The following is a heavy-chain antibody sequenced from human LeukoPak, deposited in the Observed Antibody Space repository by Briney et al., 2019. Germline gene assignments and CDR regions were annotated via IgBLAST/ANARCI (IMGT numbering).Heavy chain of an antibody. CDR2: ISAYNGNT. Sequence: ASVKVSCKASGYTFTSYGISWVRQAPGQGLEWMGWISAYNGNTNYAQKLQGRVTMTTDTSTSTAYMELRSLRSDDTAVYYCARDPYYYDSSGYYGVLGYWGQGTLVTVS. D-gene: IGHD3-22*01. J-gene: IGHJ4*02. V-gene: IGHV1-18*01. CDR1: GYTFTSYG. CDR3: ARDPYYYDSSGYYGVLGY.